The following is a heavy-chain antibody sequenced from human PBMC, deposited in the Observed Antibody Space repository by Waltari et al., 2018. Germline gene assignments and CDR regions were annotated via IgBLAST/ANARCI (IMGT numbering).Heavy chain of an antibody. D-gene: IGHD6-19*01. V-gene: IGHV1-69*04. J-gene: IGHJ5*02. Sequence: QVQLVQSGAEVKKPGSSVKVSCKASGCTFSSYAISWVRQGPGQGLEWMGRIIPILGIANYAQKFQGRVTITADKSTSTAYMELSSLRSEDTAVYYCARNHKYSSGWYEGDWFDPWGQGTLVTVSS. CDR3: ARNHKYSSGWYEGDWFDP. CDR2: IIPILGIA. CDR1: GCTFSSYA.